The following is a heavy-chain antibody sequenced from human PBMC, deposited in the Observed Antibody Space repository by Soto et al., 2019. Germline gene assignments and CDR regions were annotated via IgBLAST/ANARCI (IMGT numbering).Heavy chain of an antibody. V-gene: IGHV1-69*06. CDR2: IIPIFGTA. D-gene: IGHD6-6*01. CDR1: GGTFSSYA. CDR3: ASAGYSSSSLAWFDP. J-gene: IGHJ5*02. Sequence: GASVKASCKASGGTFSSYAISWVRQAPGQGLEWMGGIIPIFGTANYAQKFQGRVTITADKSTSTAYMELSSLRSEDTAVYYCASAGYSSSSLAWFDPWGQGTLVTVSS.